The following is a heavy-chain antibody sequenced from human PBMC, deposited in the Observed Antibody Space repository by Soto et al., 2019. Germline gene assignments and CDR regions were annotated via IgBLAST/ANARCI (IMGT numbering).Heavy chain of an antibody. CDR2: IYPSGST. CDR1: GGSISSYY. CDR3: ATYYDSSGPTFDY. V-gene: IGHV4-4*07. J-gene: IGHJ4*02. D-gene: IGHD3-22*01. Sequence: SETLSLTCTVSGGSISSYYWSWIRQPAEKRLEWIGRIYPSGSTNYNPSLKSRVTMSIDTSKNQFSLRLSSVTAADSAVYYCATYYDSSGPTFDYWGQGTPVTVSS.